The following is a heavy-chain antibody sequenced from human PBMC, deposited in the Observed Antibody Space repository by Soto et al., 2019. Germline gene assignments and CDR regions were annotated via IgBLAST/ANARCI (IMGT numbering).Heavy chain of an antibody. CDR3: ARRERYYGSPGWFDP. V-gene: IGHV4-39*01. CDR1: GASINNFAYY. Sequence: SETLSLTCSVSGASINNFAYYWGWIRQPPGKGMQWIGTVYYNENTYYNPSLKSRVAISVDTAKNQFSLNLRSVTAADTSIYFCARRERYYGSPGWFDPWGQGTLVTVSS. D-gene: IGHD3-10*01. CDR2: VYYNENT. J-gene: IGHJ5*01.